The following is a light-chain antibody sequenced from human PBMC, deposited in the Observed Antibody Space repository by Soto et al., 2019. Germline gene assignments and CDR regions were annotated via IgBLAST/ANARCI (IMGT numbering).Light chain of an antibody. CDR3: SSYTSSSTPWV. Sequence: QCALTQPASVSGSPGQSITISCTGTSSDVGGYNYVSWYQQHPGKAPKLMIYDVSNRPSGVSNRFSGSKSGNTASLTISGLQAEDEADYYCSSYTSSSTPWVFGGGTKLTVL. CDR1: SSDVGGYNY. J-gene: IGLJ3*02. V-gene: IGLV2-14*01. CDR2: DVS.